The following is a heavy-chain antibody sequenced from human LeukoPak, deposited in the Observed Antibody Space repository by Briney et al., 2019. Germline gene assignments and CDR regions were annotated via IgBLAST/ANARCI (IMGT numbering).Heavy chain of an antibody. J-gene: IGHJ6*03. V-gene: IGHV1-69*05. Sequence: SVKVSCKASGGTFSSYAISWVRQAPGQGLEWMGGIIPIFGTANYAQKFQGRVTITTDESTSTAYMELSSLRSEDTAVYYCASPYDFWSGYYMDVWGKGTTVTVSS. D-gene: IGHD3-3*01. CDR1: GGTFSSYA. CDR3: ASPYDFWSGYYMDV. CDR2: IIPIFGTA.